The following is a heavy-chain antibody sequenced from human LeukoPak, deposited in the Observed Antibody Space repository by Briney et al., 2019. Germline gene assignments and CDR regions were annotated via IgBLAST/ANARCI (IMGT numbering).Heavy chain of an antibody. J-gene: IGHJ4*02. CDR2: IIPIFGTA. Sequence: SVKVSCKVSGYTLTELSMHWVRQAPGQGLEWMGGIIPIFGTANYAQKFQGRVTITADESTSTAYMELSSLRSEDTAVYYCARDISAAAVRAQGLGSWGQGTLVTVSS. CDR3: ARDISAAAVRAQGLGS. CDR1: GYTLTELS. D-gene: IGHD6-13*01. V-gene: IGHV1-69*13.